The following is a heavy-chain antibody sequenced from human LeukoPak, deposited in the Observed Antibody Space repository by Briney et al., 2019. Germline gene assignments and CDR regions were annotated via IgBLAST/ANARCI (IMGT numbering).Heavy chain of an antibody. Sequence: PRRSLRLSCAASGFTFSSHGMHWVRQAPGKGLEWVAVISYDGSNKYYADSVKGRFTISRDNSKNTLYLQMNSLRAEDTAVYYCARDRDYDFWSGYTGSGYYYHMDVWGKGTTVTVSS. CDR2: ISYDGSNK. CDR1: GFTFSSHG. CDR3: ARDRDYDFWSGYTGSGYYYHMDV. D-gene: IGHD3-3*01. V-gene: IGHV3-30*03. J-gene: IGHJ6*03.